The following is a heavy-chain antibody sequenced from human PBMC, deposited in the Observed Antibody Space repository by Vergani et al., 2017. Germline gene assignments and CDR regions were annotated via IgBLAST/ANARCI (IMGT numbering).Heavy chain of an antibody. CDR1: GYTFTGYY. J-gene: IGHJ6*03. V-gene: IGHV1-69*09. D-gene: IGHD2-21*01. CDR3: ARDQGGDDYYMDV. Sequence: QVQLVQSGAEVKKPGASVKVSCKASGYTFTGYYMHWVRQAPGQGLEWMGWINPILGIANYAQKFQGRVTITADKSTSTAYMELSSLRSEDTAVYYCARDQGGDDYYMDVWGKGTTVTVSS. CDR2: INPILGIA.